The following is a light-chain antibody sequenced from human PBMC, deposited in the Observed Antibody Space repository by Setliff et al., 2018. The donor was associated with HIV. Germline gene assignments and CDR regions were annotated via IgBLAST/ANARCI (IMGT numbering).Light chain of an antibody. Sequence: LTQPPSVSVAPGKTAMITCGRSNIGSESVHWYQQKPGQAPVLVVYDDSDRPSGIPERFSGSNAGNTATLTISRVEAGDEADYYCQVWDSSSDHHVFGTGTKVTVL. CDR2: DDS. CDR3: QVWDSSSDHHV. V-gene: IGLV3-21*03. J-gene: IGLJ1*01. CDR1: NIGSES.